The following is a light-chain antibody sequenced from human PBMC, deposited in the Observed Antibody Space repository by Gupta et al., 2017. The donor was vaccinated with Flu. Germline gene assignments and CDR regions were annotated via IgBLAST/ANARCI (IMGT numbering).Light chain of an antibody. CDR3: AAWDDSLSGLWV. V-gene: IGLV1-47*01. J-gene: IGLJ3*02. CDR1: SSNIGSNY. Sequence: QSVLTQPPSASGTPGQRVTISCSGSSSNIGSNYVYWYQQLPGTAPKLLIYRNNQRPSRVPDRFSGSKSGTSASLAISGLRSEDEADYYCAAWDDSLSGLWVFGGGTKLTVL. CDR2: RNN.